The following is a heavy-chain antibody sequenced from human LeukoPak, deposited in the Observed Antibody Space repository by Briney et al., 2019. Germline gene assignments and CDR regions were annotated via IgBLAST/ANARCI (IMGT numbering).Heavy chain of an antibody. D-gene: IGHD5-18*01. CDR3: ARGDSYGSPWFNY. J-gene: IGHJ4*02. Sequence: PSETLSLTCTVSGGSISSGDYYWSWIRQPPGKELEWLGYIHDSGSTNYNPALKSRVTISVDTSKNQFSLKLSSVTAADTAVYYCARGDSYGSPWFNYWGQGTLVTVSS. CDR1: GGSISSGDYY. V-gene: IGHV4-61*08. CDR2: IHDSGST.